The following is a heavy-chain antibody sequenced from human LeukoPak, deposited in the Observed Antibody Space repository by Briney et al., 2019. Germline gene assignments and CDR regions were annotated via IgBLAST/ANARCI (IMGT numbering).Heavy chain of an antibody. J-gene: IGHJ4*02. D-gene: IGHD5-24*01. V-gene: IGHV3-21*01. CDR2: ISSSSSYI. CDR1: GFTFSSYS. Sequence: GGSLRLSCAASGFTFSSYSMNWVRLAPGKGLEWVSSISSSSSYIYYADSVKGRFTISRDNAKNSLYLQMNSLRAEDTAVYYCARDLDGYNSPFDYWGQGTLVTVSS. CDR3: ARDLDGYNSPFDY.